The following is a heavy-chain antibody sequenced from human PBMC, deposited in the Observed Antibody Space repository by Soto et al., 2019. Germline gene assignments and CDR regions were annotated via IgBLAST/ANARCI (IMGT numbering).Heavy chain of an antibody. V-gene: IGHV1-69*02. CDR3: ATPLRYFDWPLDY. D-gene: IGHD3-9*01. CDR1: GGTFSSYT. Sequence: ASVKVSCKASGGTFSSYTISWVRQAPGQGLEWMGRIIPILGIANYAQKFQGRVTITADKSTSTAYMELSSLRSEDTAVYYCATPLRYFDWPLDYWGQGTLVTVSS. J-gene: IGHJ4*02. CDR2: IIPILGIA.